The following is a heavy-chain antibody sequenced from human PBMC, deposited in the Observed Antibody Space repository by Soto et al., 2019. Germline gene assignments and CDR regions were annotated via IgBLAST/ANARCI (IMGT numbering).Heavy chain of an antibody. V-gene: IGHV1-69*01. CDR2: IIPLYAKP. CDR3: ASLNNWSSGDGRIDV. D-gene: IGHD1-26*01. Sequence: QVQLVQSGAEVKKPGSSVKVSCKASGGTFNTYTIRWVRQVPGQGLEWMGGIIPLYAKPTYAQPFLGRLTIAADEHTSTVYMELSSLRSEDTALYYCASLNNWSSGDGRIDVWGRGTAVSVSS. J-gene: IGHJ6*02. CDR1: GGTFNTYT.